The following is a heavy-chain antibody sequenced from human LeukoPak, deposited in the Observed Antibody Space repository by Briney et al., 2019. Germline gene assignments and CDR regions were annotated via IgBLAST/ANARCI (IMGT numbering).Heavy chain of an antibody. V-gene: IGHV3-66*01. Sequence: GSLRLSCAASGFTVSSNYMSWVRQSPGKGLEWVSVIYSGGSTYYADSVKGRFTISRDNSKNTLYPQMNSLRAEDTAVYYCARDRIQLWSLDAFDIWGQGTMVTVSS. CDR3: ARDRIQLWSLDAFDI. CDR1: GFTVSSNY. CDR2: IYSGGST. D-gene: IGHD5-18*01. J-gene: IGHJ3*02.